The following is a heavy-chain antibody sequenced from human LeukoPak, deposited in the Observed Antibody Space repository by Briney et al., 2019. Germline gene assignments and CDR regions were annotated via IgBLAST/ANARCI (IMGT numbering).Heavy chain of an antibody. CDR3: ARTYGDIVVVPAATYYFDY. D-gene: IGHD2-2*01. Sequence: SQTLSLTCAISGDSVSSNSAAWNWIRQSPSRGLEWLGRTYYRSKWYNDYAVSVKSRITINPDTSKNQFSLQLNSVTPEDTAVYYCARTYGDIVVVPAATYYFDYWGQGTLVTVSS. CDR2: TYYRSKWYN. CDR1: GDSVSSNSAA. V-gene: IGHV6-1*01. J-gene: IGHJ4*02.